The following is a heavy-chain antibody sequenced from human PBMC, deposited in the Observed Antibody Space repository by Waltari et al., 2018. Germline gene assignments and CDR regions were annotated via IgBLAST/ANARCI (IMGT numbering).Heavy chain of an antibody. V-gene: IGHV4-59*01. CDR2: IYYSGST. Sequence: QVQLQESGPGLVKPSETLSLTCTVSGGSISSYYWSWIRQPPGKGLEWIGYIYYSGSTNYNPSLKSRVTISVDTSKNQFSLKLSSVTAADTAVYYCARVRDSAAGYYFDYWGQGTLVTVSS. CDR1: GGSISSYY. CDR3: ARVRDSAAGYYFDY. J-gene: IGHJ4*02. D-gene: IGHD6-13*01.